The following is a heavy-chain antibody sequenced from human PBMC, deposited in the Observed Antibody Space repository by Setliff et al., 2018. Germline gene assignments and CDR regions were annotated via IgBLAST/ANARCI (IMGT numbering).Heavy chain of an antibody. D-gene: IGHD3-22*01. V-gene: IGHV1-46*01. CDR1: GYTFTSHY. CDR2: INPSSGRT. CDR3: ARDVCPYHYEGAFDI. J-gene: IGHJ3*02. Sequence: ASVEVSCKASGYTFTSHYMHWVRQAPGLGLEWMGTINPSSGRTSYAQKFQGRVTMTRDTSTSTVYLDMSSLRSEDTAVYYCARDVCPYHYEGAFDIWGKGTMVTVSS.